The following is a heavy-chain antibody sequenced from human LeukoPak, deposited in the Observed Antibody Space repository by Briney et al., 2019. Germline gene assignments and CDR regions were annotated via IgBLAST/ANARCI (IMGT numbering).Heavy chain of an antibody. V-gene: IGHV1-2*02. Sequence: VASVKVSCKASGYTFTGYYMHWVRQAPGQGLGWMGWINPNSGGTNYAQKFQGRVTMTRDTSISTAYMELSRLRSDDTAVYYCARDPGSEYYDFWSGYYLGRYYYYYMDVWGKGTTVTVSS. J-gene: IGHJ6*03. CDR1: GYTFTGYY. D-gene: IGHD3-3*01. CDR2: INPNSGGT. CDR3: ARDPGSEYYDFWSGYYLGRYYYYYMDV.